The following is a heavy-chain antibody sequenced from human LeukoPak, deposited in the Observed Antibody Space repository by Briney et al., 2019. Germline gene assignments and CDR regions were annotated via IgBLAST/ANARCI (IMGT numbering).Heavy chain of an antibody. CDR3: VRDHDCAFDY. D-gene: IGHD2-21*02. CDR1: GFTFSTYS. Sequence: GGSLRLSCAASGFTFSTYSMNWVRQAPGKGLEWVSYISSSTISYADSVKGRFTISRDNAKNSLYLQMNSLRDEDTAVYYCVRDHDCAFDYWGQGSLFTVSS. V-gene: IGHV3-48*02. CDR2: ISSSTI. J-gene: IGHJ4*02.